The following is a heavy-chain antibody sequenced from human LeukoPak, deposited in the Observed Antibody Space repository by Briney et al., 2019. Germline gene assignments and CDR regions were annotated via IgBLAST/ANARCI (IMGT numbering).Heavy chain of an antibody. CDR3: AKERGYSSSSIDY. CDR1: GITFSSYT. D-gene: IGHD6-6*01. Sequence: PGGSLRLSCAASGITFSSYTMSWARQAPGKGLEWVSGISGSGGSTNYADSVKGRFTISRDNSKNTLYLKMNRLRVEDTAVYYCAKERGYSSSSIDYWGQGTLVTVSS. V-gene: IGHV3-23*01. J-gene: IGHJ4*02. CDR2: ISGSGGST.